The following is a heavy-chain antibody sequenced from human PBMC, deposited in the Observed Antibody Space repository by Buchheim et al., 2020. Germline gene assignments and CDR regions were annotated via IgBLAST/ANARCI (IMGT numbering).Heavy chain of an antibody. J-gene: IGHJ4*02. D-gene: IGHD3-10*01. CDR2: INSDGSST. CDR3: ARVGFYGLGSYYNAPFDD. CDR1: GFTFSNYW. Sequence: EVQLVESGGGLVQPGGSLRLSCAASGFTFSNYWMHWVRQAPGKGLVWVSRINSDGSSTSYADSVKGRFTISRDNAKTTLYLQMNSLRAEDTPVYYCARVGFYGLGSYYNAPFDDWGQGTL. V-gene: IGHV3-74*01.